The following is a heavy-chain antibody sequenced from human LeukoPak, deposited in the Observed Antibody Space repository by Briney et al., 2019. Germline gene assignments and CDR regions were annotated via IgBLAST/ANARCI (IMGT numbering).Heavy chain of an antibody. D-gene: IGHD1-26*01. CDR2: IYYSGST. J-gene: IGHJ6*02. Sequence: SETLSLTCTVSGDSISYYYWSWIRQPPGKGLEWIGYIYYSGSTDYNPSLQSRVSISVNTSKNQFSLELNSVTPADTAVYYCARDGRISPYSGMDVWGQGTTVTVS. V-gene: IGHV4-59*01. CDR3: ARDGRISPYSGMDV. CDR1: GDSISYYY.